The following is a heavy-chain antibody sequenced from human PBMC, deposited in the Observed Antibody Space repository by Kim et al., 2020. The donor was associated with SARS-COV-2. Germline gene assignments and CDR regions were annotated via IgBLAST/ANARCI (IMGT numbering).Heavy chain of an antibody. D-gene: IGHD6-13*01. J-gene: IGHJ4*02. CDR3: ARGLGSWYVYFDY. CDR2: IYYSGST. V-gene: IGHV4-59*13. CDR1: GGSISSYY. Sequence: SETLSLTCTVSGGSISSYYWSWIRQPPGKGLEWIGYIYYSGSTNYNPSLKSRVTISVDTSKNQFSLKLSSVTAADTAVYYCARGLGSWYVYFDYWGQGTLVTVSS.